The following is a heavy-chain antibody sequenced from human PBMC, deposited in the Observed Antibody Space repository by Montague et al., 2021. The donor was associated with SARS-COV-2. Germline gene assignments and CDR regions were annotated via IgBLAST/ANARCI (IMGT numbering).Heavy chain of an antibody. Sequence: PALVKPTQTLTLTCTFSGFSLTTSGEGVGWVRQPPGKALEWLVLIYWDDDKRYSPSLKSRSTISKDTTKNEVVLTVANMDPVDTATYYCARYGDYGSWFDPWGQGTLVTVSS. J-gene: IGHJ5*02. V-gene: IGHV2-5*02. CDR1: GFSLTTSGEG. CDR2: IYWDDDK. D-gene: IGHD4-17*01. CDR3: ARYGDYGSWFDP.